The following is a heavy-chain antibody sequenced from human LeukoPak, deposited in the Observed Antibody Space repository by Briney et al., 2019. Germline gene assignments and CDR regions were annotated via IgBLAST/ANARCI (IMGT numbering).Heavy chain of an antibody. J-gene: IGHJ6*02. V-gene: IGHV4-59*01. D-gene: IGHD2-15*01. CDR3: ARDGVVVDKGGMDV. CDR2: IHYSGST. CDR1: GGSMSYYY. Sequence: SETLSLTCTVSGGSMSYYYWSWIRQAPGMGLEWIGYIHYSGSTTYNPSLKSRVTMSVDTSKNEFSLKLRPVTAADTAVYFCARDGVVVDKGGMDVWGQGTTVIVSS.